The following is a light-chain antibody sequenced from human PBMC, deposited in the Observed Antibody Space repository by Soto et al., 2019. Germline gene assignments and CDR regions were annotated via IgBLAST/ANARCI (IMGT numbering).Light chain of an antibody. CDR2: DAS. Sequence: DIPLTQSPSTLSASVGDRVTITCRASQSVTDWLAWYQQKPGKAPKLLIYDASSLQSGVPSRFSGSGSGTEFCLTIISLQPDDFATYYCQQYYRSCTFGQGTKVEIK. J-gene: IGKJ2*02. V-gene: IGKV1-5*01. CDR1: QSVTDW. CDR3: QQYYRSCT.